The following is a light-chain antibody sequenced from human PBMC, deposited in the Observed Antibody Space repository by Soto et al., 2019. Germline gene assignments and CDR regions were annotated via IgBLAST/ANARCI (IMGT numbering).Light chain of an antibody. V-gene: IGKV1-6*01. CDR2: DSS. Sequence: AIQMTQSPSSLSASVGDRVTITCRASQGIGNDLGWYQQKPWKAPLLLIFDSSSLQTGVPSRFSGSGSGTDFTLTISNLQPEDFATYYCLQDYSYPRTFGQGTKLEI. CDR3: LQDYSYPRT. CDR1: QGIGND. J-gene: IGKJ2*01.